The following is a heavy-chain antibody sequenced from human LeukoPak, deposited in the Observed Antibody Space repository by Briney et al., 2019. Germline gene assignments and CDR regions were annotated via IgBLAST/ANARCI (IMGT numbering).Heavy chain of an antibody. Sequence: AGGSLRLSCAASGFTFSSYAMSWVRQAPGKGLEWVSAISGSGGSTYYADSVKGRFTISRDNSKNTLYLQMNSRRAEDTAVYYXXXXXXXXXXXSSXXXXXXXXXGXGTLVTVSX. D-gene: IGHD3-22*01. CDR2: ISGSGGST. V-gene: IGHV3-23*01. CDR3: XXXXXXXXXXSSXXXXXXXX. J-gene: IGHJ4*02. CDR1: GFTFSSYA.